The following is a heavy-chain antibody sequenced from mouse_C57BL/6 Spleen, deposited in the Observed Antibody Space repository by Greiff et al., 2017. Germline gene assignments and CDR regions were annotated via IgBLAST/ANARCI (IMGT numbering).Heavy chain of an antibody. CDR2: IYWDDDK. CDR1: GFSLRTSGMG. Sequence: QVTLKESGPGILQSSQTLSLLCSFSGFSLRTSGMGVSWIRQPSGKGLEWLAHIYWDDDKRYNPSLKSRLTISKDTSRNQVFLKITSVDTAGTATYYCAFTTVVAPAYWGQGTLVTVSA. V-gene: IGHV8-12*01. D-gene: IGHD1-1*01. J-gene: IGHJ3*01. CDR3: AFTTVVAPAY.